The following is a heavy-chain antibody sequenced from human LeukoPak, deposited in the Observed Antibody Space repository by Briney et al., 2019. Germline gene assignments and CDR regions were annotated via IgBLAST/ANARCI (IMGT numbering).Heavy chain of an antibody. CDR2: ISGSGGST. V-gene: IGHV3-23*01. CDR1: GFTFSSYA. D-gene: IGHD6-19*01. Sequence: AGGSLRLSCAASGFTFSSYAMSWVRQAPGKGLEWVSAISGSGGSTYYADSVKGRFTISRDNSKNTLYLQMNSLRAEDTAVYYCAKRSSGYSSALYYLDYWGQGTLVTVSS. CDR3: AKRSSGYSSALYYLDY. J-gene: IGHJ4*02.